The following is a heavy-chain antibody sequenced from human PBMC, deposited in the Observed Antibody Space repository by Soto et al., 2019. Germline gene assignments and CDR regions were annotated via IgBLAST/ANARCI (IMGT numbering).Heavy chain of an antibody. CDR3: AKDTAPGFYDANGHLDY. Sequence: VQLVESGGGLVQPGRSRRLSCVVSGISFDDYAMHWVRQVPGKGLEWVSGINWDSGDIGYADSVKGRFTISRDNAKNSLYLQMNSLRTEDTALYYCAKDTAPGFYDANGHLDYWGQGTPVTGSS. CDR2: INWDSGDI. CDR1: GISFDDYA. D-gene: IGHD2-8*01. J-gene: IGHJ4*02. V-gene: IGHV3-9*01.